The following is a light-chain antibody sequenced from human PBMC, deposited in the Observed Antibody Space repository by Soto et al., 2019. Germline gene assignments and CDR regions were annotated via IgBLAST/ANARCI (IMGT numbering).Light chain of an antibody. CDR2: EGS. V-gene: IGLV2-23*03. J-gene: IGLJ3*02. Sequence: HSVLTQPASVSGSPGQSITISCTGTSSDIGSYNLVSWYQQHPGKAPKVIIYEGSNRPSGVSNRFSASKSGNKASLTISGLQAEDEADYYCCSYAASSTFNWVFGGGTKLTVL. CDR3: CSYAASSTFNWV. CDR1: SSDIGSYNL.